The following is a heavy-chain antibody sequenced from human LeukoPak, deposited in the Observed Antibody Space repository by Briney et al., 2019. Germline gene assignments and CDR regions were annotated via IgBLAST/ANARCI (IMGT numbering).Heavy chain of an antibody. CDR3: ARDFPSVFKRDDDILTGYTSRDAFDI. V-gene: IGHV1-46*01. Sequence: ASVKVSCKASGYTFTSYYMHWVRQAPGQGLEWMGIINPSGGSTSYAQKFQGRVTMTGDTSTSTVYMELSSLRSEDTAVYYCARDFPSVFKRDDDILTGYTSRDAFDIWGQGTMVTVSS. D-gene: IGHD3-9*01. J-gene: IGHJ3*02. CDR2: INPSGGST. CDR1: GYTFTSYY.